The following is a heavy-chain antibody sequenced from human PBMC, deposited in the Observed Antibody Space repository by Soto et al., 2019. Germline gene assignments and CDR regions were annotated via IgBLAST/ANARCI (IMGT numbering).Heavy chain of an antibody. D-gene: IGHD6-13*01. J-gene: IGHJ6*02. Sequence: ASVKVSCKVSGYTLTELSMHWVRQAPGKGLEWMGGFDPEDGETIYAQKFQGRVTMTEDTSTDTAYMELSSLRSEDTAVYYRAAMPSRNPFSSSWYEGYYYYGMDVWGQGTTVTVSS. CDR1: GYTLTELS. CDR3: AAMPSRNPFSSSWYEGYYYYGMDV. V-gene: IGHV1-24*01. CDR2: FDPEDGET.